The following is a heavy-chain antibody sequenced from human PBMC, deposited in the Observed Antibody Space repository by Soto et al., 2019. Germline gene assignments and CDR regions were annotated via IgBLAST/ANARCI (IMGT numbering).Heavy chain of an antibody. J-gene: IGHJ6*02. D-gene: IGHD2-2*01. Sequence: GSLRLSCAASGFTFSSYSMNWVRQAPGKGLEWVSSISSSSSYIYYADSVKGRFTISRDNAKNSLYLQMNSLRAEDTAVYYCAVVPAASRPYYYGMDVWGQGTTVTVSS. CDR2: ISSSSSYI. CDR1: GFTFSSYS. V-gene: IGHV3-21*01. CDR3: AVVPAASRPYYYGMDV.